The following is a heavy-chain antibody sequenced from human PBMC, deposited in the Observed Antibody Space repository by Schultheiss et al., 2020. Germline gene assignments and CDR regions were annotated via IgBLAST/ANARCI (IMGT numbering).Heavy chain of an antibody. J-gene: IGHJ6*02. CDR1: GFTFSSYS. CDR3: AREGKLGPYYYGMDV. V-gene: IGHV3-21*01. Sequence: GGSLRLSCAASGFTFSSYSMNWVRQAPGKGLEWVSSISSSSSYIYYADSVKGRFTISRDNAKNSLYLQMNSLRAEDTAVYYCAREGKLGPYYYGMDVWGQGTTVTSP. CDR2: ISSSSSYI. D-gene: IGHD7-27*01.